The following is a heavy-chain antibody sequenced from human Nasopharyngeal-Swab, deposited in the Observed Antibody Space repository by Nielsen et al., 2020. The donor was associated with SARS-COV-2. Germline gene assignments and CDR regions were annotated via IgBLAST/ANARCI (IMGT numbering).Heavy chain of an antibody. V-gene: IGHV3-21*01. J-gene: IGHJ6*02. CDR2: ISSSSSYI. Sequence: GESLKLSCAASGFTFNNYHFNWVRQAPGKGLEWVSSISSSSSYIYYADSVKGRFTISRDNAKNSLYLQMTSLRAEDTAVYYCARDGLDYDFWSAYFMDVWGQGTTVTVSS. CDR1: GFTFNNYH. CDR3: ARDGLDYDFWSAYFMDV. D-gene: IGHD3-3*01.